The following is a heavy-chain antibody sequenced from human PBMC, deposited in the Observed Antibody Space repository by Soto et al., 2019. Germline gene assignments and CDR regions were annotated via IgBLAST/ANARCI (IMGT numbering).Heavy chain of an antibody. CDR2: VYYCGNA. J-gene: IGHJ4*02. Sequence: QLQLQESGPGLVKPSETLSLTCTVSCGSISSNGYYWGWIRQPPGKVLEWIGSVYYCGNANYNPSLKSRLTMSVDTSKNQSSLKLISVTAADTAVYYCARRPKRGSYSWCFDYWGQGTLVTVSS. V-gene: IGHV4-39*01. CDR1: CGSISSNGYY. D-gene: IGHD1-26*01. CDR3: ARRPKRGSYSWCFDY.